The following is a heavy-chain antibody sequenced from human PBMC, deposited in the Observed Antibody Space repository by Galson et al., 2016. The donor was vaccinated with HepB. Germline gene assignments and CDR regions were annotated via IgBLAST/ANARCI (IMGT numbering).Heavy chain of an antibody. CDR3: ARDLPSRIQLWLKGYFDF. CDR2: IKEDGSQK. J-gene: IGHJ4*02. D-gene: IGHD5-18*01. CDR1: GFTFDSYW. Sequence: SLRLSCAASGFTFDSYWMSWVRQAPGKGLEWVANIKEDGSQKYYVDSVKGRFTISRDNAKNSLYLQMNSLRAEDTAVYYCARDLPSRIQLWLKGYFDFWGQGTLVTVSS. V-gene: IGHV3-7*04.